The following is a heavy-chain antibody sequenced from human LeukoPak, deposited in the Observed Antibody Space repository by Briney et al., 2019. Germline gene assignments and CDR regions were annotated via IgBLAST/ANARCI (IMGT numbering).Heavy chain of an antibody. V-gene: IGHV3-23*01. CDR3: AKTRYDFWSGYALVY. CDR2: ISGSGGST. D-gene: IGHD3-3*01. J-gene: IGHJ4*02. Sequence: GGSLRLSCAASGFTFSSYAMSWVRQAPGKGLEWVSAISGSGGSTYYADSVKGRFTISRDNSKNTPYLQMNSLRAEDTAVYYCAKTRYDFWSGYALVYWGQGTLVTVSS. CDR1: GFTFSSYA.